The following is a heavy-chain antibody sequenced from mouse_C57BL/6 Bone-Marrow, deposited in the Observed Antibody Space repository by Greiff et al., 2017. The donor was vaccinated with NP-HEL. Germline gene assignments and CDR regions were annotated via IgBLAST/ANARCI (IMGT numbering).Heavy chain of an antibody. CDR3: AREGITTVVAGSYFDY. CDR2: ISYDGSN. CDR1: GYSITSGYY. J-gene: IGHJ2*01. D-gene: IGHD1-1*01. V-gene: IGHV3-6*01. Sequence: EVKLVESGPGLVKPSQSLSLTCSVTGYSITSGYYWNWIRQFPGNKLEWMGYISYDGSNNYNPSLKNRISITRDTSKNQFFLKLNSVTTEDTATYYCAREGITTVVAGSYFDYWGQGTTLTVSS.